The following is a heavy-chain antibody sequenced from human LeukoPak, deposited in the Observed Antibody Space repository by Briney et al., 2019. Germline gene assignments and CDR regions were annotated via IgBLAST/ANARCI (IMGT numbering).Heavy chain of an antibody. J-gene: IGHJ4*02. CDR3: ARLGSYDILTGYYNFFDY. CDR2: ISAGGDRT. V-gene: IGHV3-23*01. CDR1: GFTFSSYG. D-gene: IGHD3-9*01. Sequence: GGSLRLSCAASGFTFSSYGMHWVRQASGKGLEWVSAISAGGDRTYYTDSVKGRFTISRDSSKNTLYLQMDSLRAEDTAVYYCARLGSYDILTGYYNFFDYWGQGTLVTVSS.